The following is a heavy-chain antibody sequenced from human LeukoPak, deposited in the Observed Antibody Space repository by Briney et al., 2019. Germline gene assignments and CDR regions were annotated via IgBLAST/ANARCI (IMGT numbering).Heavy chain of an antibody. CDR1: GYTFTRYG. J-gene: IGHJ3*02. Sequence: ASVKVSCKASGYTFTRYGISWVRQAPGQGLEWMGRIIPILGIANYAQKFQGRVTITADKSTSTAYMELSSLRSEDTAVYYCARAYCSSTSCYISPTPDAFDIWGQGTMVTVSS. CDR2: IIPILGIA. V-gene: IGHV1-69*04. D-gene: IGHD2-2*02. CDR3: ARAYCSSTSCYISPTPDAFDI.